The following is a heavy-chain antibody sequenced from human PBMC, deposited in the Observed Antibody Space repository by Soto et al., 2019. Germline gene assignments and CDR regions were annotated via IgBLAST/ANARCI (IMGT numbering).Heavy chain of an antibody. CDR1: GGTFSSYA. J-gene: IGHJ4*02. D-gene: IGHD6-13*01. V-gene: IGHV1-69*13. CDR3: ARGGADSSSWFLFDY. Sequence: GASVKVSCKASGGTFSSYAISWVRQAPGQGLEWMGGIIPIFGTANYAQKFQGRVTITADESTSTAYMELSSLRSEDTAVYYCARGGADSSSWFLFDYWGQGTLVTVSS. CDR2: IIPIFGTA.